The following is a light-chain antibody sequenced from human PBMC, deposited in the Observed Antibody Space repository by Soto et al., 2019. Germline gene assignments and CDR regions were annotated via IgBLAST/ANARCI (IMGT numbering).Light chain of an antibody. V-gene: IGLV2-8*01. Sequence: QSVLTQPPSASGSPGQSVAISCTGTSSDIGAYNYVSWYQQHPGKVPKLIIYEVTNRPSGVPDRFSASKSGNTASLTVSGLQAEDEADYYCCSFAGNYRIFGTGTKVTVL. CDR3: CSFAGNYRI. CDR2: EVT. J-gene: IGLJ1*01. CDR1: SSDIGAYNY.